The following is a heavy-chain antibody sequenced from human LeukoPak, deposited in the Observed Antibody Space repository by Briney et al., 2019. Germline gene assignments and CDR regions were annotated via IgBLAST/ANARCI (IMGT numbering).Heavy chain of an antibody. CDR1: GGSISSGGYY. V-gene: IGHV4-31*03. D-gene: IGHD6-13*01. Sequence: SQTLSLTCTVSGGSISSGGYYWSWIRQHPGKGLEWIGYIYYSGSTYYNPSLKSRVTISVDTSKNQFSLKLSSVTAVDTAVYYCARAEVAAAAYNWFDPWGQGTLVTVSS. CDR2: IYYSGST. CDR3: ARAEVAAAAYNWFDP. J-gene: IGHJ5*02.